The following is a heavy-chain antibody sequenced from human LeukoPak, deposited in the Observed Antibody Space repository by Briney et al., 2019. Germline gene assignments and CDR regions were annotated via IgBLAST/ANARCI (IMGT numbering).Heavy chain of an antibody. CDR1: GGTFSSYA. Sequence: SVKVSCKASGGTFSSYAISWVRQAPGQGLEWMGGIIPIFGTANYAQKFQGRVTITTDESTSTACMELSSLRSEDTAVYYCARDFDSSGYYYFDYWGQGTLVTVSS. D-gene: IGHD3-22*01. V-gene: IGHV1-69*05. CDR3: ARDFDSSGYYYFDY. CDR2: IIPIFGTA. J-gene: IGHJ4*02.